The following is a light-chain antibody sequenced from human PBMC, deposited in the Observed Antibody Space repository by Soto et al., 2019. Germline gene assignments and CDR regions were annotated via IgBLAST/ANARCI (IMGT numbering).Light chain of an antibody. V-gene: IGKV3-15*01. Sequence: TRYPASLSVFPFETASLSCRSSQSVSNNLAWYQQKPGQAPRLLIHGASTRATGIPARFTGSGSGTDFTLSISSLQSEDFAVYYCQRYNDWPPWTFGQGTKVDIK. CDR1: QSVSNN. CDR3: QRYNDWPPWT. CDR2: GAS. J-gene: IGKJ1*01.